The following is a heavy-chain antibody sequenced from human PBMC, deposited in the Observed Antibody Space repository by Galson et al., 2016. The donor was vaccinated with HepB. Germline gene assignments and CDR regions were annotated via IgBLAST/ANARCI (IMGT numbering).Heavy chain of an antibody. Sequence: QSGAEVKKPGESLRISCKASGYSFTSYWINWVRQMPGKGLEWMGRIDPTDSYTNYSPSFQGHVIISADKSISTAYMQWSSLKASDTAMYYYARQGAGWGGMEIDHWGQGTLVTVSS. D-gene: IGHD3-16*01. CDR1: GYSFTSYW. V-gene: IGHV5-10-1*01. CDR2: IDPTDSYT. J-gene: IGHJ4*02. CDR3: ARQGAGWGGMEIDH.